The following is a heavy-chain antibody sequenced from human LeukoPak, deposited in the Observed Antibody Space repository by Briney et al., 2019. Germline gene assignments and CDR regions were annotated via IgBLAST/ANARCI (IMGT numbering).Heavy chain of an antibody. CDR1: GGSISSSSYY. CDR3: ARYREVGATVDY. D-gene: IGHD1-26*01. Sequence: SETLSLTCTVSGGSISSSSYYWGWIRQPPGKGLEWIGSIYYSGSTHYNPSLASLKSRVTISGDTSKNQFSLKLSSVTAADTAVYYCARYREVGATVDYWGQGTLVTVSS. J-gene: IGHJ4*02. CDR2: IYYSGST. V-gene: IGHV4-39*07.